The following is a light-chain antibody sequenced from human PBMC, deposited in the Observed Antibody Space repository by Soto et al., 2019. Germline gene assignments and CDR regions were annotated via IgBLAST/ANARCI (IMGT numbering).Light chain of an antibody. J-gene: IGKJ1*01. CDR3: LHTDSFPWT. CDR2: GAS. Sequence: IRMTQSPSSLSASIGDTVTITCRASQDIGSVLAWYQQKPGTAPKVLISGASDLHGGVPSRFSGSGSGTYFTLTISNLQPEDFATYYCLHTDSFPWTFGQGTKVDI. V-gene: IGKV1-12*01. CDR1: QDIGSV.